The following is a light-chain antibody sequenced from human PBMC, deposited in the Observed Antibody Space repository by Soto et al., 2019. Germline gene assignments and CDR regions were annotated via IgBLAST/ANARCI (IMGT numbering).Light chain of an antibody. CDR1: QGVTTN. V-gene: IGKV3-15*01. CDR3: QQYNNWPFS. Sequence: IVLTQSPATLSVSPGARVTLSCRTGQGVTTNFAWYQQKSGQSPRLLIYDVSSRATGVPSRFSGTGSETDFTLTISGLQSEDSAIYFCQQYNNWPFSFGPGTRLEIK. CDR2: DVS. J-gene: IGKJ5*01.